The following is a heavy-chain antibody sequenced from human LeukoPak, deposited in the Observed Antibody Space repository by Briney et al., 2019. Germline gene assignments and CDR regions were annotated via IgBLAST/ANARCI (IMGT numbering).Heavy chain of an antibody. Sequence: SETLSLTCAVYGGSFSGYYWSWIRQPPGKGLEWIGEINHSGSTNYNPPLKSRVTISVDTSKNQFSLKLSSVTAADTAVYYCARGLPHDYGDPFDYWGQGTLVTVSS. V-gene: IGHV4-34*01. CDR2: INHSGST. CDR1: GGSFSGYY. J-gene: IGHJ4*02. D-gene: IGHD4-17*01. CDR3: ARGLPHDYGDPFDY.